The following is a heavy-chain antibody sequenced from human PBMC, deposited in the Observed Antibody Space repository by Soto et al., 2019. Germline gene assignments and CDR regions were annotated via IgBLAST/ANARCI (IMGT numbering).Heavy chain of an antibody. CDR2: IKAYNGNT. D-gene: IGHD5-12*01. CDR1: GYTFTSYT. V-gene: IGHV1-3*01. J-gene: IGHJ4*02. Sequence: QVQLVQSGAEVKKPGASVKVSCKASGYTFTSYTMHWLRQAPGQRLEWMGWIKAYNGNTYYSQKFQDRVTLTRDTSASTLYMELSILTSEDTAVYYCARCPSSGCFDYWCQGTRVTVSS. CDR3: ARCPSSGCFDY.